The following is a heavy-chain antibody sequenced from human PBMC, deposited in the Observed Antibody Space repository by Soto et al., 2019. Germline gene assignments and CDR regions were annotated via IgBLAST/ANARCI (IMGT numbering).Heavy chain of an antibody. Sequence: TSETLSLTCTVSGGSIGSYYWTWIRQPPGKGLEWIGYIYHSGSTFYNPSLKSRVTISVDTSKNQFSLKLSSVTAADTAVYYCARSAPKAPTFDIWGQGTMVTVSS. CDR1: GGSIGSYY. CDR3: ARSAPKAPTFDI. V-gene: IGHV4-59*12. J-gene: IGHJ3*02. CDR2: IYHSGST.